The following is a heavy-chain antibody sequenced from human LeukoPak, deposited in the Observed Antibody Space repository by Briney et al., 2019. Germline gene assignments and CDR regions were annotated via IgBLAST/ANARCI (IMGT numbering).Heavy chain of an antibody. J-gene: IGHJ4*02. D-gene: IGHD4-17*01. CDR2: INPSGGST. CDR1: GYTFTSYY. CDR3: ARGFVFGDGGNYFDY. Sequence: GASVKVSCKASGYTFTSYYMHWVRQAPGQGLEWMGIINPSGGSTSYAQKFQGRVTMTRDTSTSTVYMELSSLRSEDTAVYYCARGFVFGDGGNYFDYWGQGTLVTVSS. V-gene: IGHV1-46*01.